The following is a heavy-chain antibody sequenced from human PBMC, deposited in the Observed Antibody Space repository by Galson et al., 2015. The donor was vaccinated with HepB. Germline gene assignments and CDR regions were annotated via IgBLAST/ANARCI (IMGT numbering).Heavy chain of an antibody. J-gene: IGHJ4*02. V-gene: IGHV3-11*06. CDR3: AREGVKWELADFEY. CDR2: ISSSSSYT. Sequence: SLRLSCAASGFTLSDYYMSWIRQAPGKGLEWVSYISSSSSYTKYADSVKGRFTISRDNAKNSLYLQMSSLRADDTAVYYCAREGVKWELADFEYWGQGTLVTVSS. CDR1: GFTLSDYY. D-gene: IGHD1-26*01.